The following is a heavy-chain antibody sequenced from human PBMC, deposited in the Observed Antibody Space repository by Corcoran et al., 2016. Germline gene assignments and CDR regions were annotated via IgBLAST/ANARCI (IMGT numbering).Heavy chain of an antibody. V-gene: IGHV3-30*18. CDR3: AKGPGYCSTTSCSRADY. CDR1: GFTFSSYG. J-gene: IGHJ4*02. D-gene: IGHD2-2*01. Sequence: QVQLVESGGGVVQPGRSLRLSCAASGFTFSSYGMHWVRQAPGKGLEWVAIISYEGSSKYYADSVKGRFTISRDNSKNTLYLQMNSLRAEDTAVYYGAKGPGYCSTTSCSRADYWGQGSLVTVSS. CDR2: ISYEGSSK.